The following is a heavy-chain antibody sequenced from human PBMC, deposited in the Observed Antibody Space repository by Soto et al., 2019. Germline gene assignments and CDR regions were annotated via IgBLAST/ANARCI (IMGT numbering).Heavy chain of an antibody. V-gene: IGHV4-39*01. CDR3: ARQYCSSTSCYINWFDP. CDR1: GGSISSSSYY. D-gene: IGHD2-2*02. J-gene: IGHJ5*02. Sequence: SETLSLTCTVSGGSISSSSYYWGWIRQPPGKGLEWIGSIYYSGSTYYNPSLKSRVTISVDTSKNQFSLKLSSVTAADTAVYYCARQYCSSTSCYINWFDPWGQGTLVTVSS. CDR2: IYYSGST.